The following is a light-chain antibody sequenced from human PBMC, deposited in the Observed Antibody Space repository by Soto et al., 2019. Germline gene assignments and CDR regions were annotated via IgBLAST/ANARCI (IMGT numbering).Light chain of an antibody. CDR1: QSVSSSY. CDR3: QQYGG. J-gene: IGKJ1*01. CDR2: GAS. V-gene: IGKV3-20*01. Sequence: DIVLTQSPGTLSLSPGERATLSCRASQSVSSSYLAWYQQKPGQAPRLLIYGASSRATGIPDRFSGSGSGTDFTLTISRLEPEDFAVYYCQQYGGFGQGTKVEIK.